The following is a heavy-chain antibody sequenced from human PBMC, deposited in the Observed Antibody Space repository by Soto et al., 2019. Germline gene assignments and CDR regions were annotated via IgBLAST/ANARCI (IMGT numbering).Heavy chain of an antibody. J-gene: IGHJ5*02. CDR1: GGSISSSNL. CDR2: IYHSGST. D-gene: IGHD6-19*01. Sequence: SETLSLTCAVSGGSISSSNLWSWVRQPPGKGLEWIGEIYHSGSTNYNPSLKSRVTISVDKSKNQFSLKLSSVTAADTAVYYCARVGYSSGWYWWFDPWGQGTLVTVS. CDR3: ARVGYSSGWYWWFDP. V-gene: IGHV4-4*02.